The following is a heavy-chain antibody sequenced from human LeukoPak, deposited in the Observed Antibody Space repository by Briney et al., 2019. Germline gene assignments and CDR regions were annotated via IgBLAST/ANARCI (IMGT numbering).Heavy chain of an antibody. CDR2: VNRDGSET. V-gene: IGHV3-7*03. J-gene: IGHJ6*02. Sequence: GGSLRLSCAASGFALSSHGMTWVRQVPGRGPEWVANVNRDGSETYYLDSVKGRFTISKDNAKNSLYLQMNSLRAEDTALYHCARNNGMDVWGQGTTVIVSS. CDR1: GFALSSHG. CDR3: ARNNGMDV.